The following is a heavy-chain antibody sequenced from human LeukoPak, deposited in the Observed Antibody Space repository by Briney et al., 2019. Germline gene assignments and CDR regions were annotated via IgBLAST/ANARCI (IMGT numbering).Heavy chain of an antibody. J-gene: IGHJ4*02. CDR2: ISSSGSTI. CDR1: GFTFSDYY. V-gene: IGHV3-11*04. CDR3: ARGNYYYDSSGYYGFGY. D-gene: IGHD3-22*01. Sequence: KPGGSLRLSCAASGFTFSDYYMSWIRQAPGKGLEWVSYISSSGSTIYYADSVKGRFTISRDNAKNSLYLQMNSLRAEDTAVYYYARGNYYYDSSGYYGFGYWGQGTLVTVSS.